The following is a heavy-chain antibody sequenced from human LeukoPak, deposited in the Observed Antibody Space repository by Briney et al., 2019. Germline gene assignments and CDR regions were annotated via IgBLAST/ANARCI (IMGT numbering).Heavy chain of an antibody. J-gene: IGHJ4*02. CDR1: GFTFSSYA. CDR2: ISGSGGST. V-gene: IGHV3-23*01. D-gene: IGHD3-10*01. CDR3: AKDEGYYYGSGVDY. Sequence: PGGSLRLSCAASGFTFSSYAMSWVRQAPGKGLEWVSVISGSGGSTYYADSVKGRFTISRDNSKNTLYLQMNSLRAEDTAVYYCAKDEGYYYGSGVDYWGQGTLVTVSS.